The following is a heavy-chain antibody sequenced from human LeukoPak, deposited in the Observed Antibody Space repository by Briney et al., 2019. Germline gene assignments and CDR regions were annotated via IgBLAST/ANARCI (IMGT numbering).Heavy chain of an antibody. D-gene: IGHD4-17*01. J-gene: IGHJ4*02. CDR3: ARGSLYGANTLFDY. Sequence: SETLSLTCAVSGGSISSGGYSWTWIRQPPGKGLEWIGYIYYSGSTYYNPSLRSRVTISVDTSKNQFSLKLNSVTAADTAVYYCARGSLYGANTLFDYWGQGTLVTVSS. CDR1: GGSISSGGYS. CDR2: IYYSGST. V-gene: IGHV4-30-4*07.